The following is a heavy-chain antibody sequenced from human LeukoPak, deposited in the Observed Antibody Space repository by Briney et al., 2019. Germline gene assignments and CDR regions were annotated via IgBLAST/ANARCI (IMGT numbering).Heavy chain of an antibody. CDR3: ATLIMVRGVNFGSWFDP. V-gene: IGHV1-24*01. CDR1: GYTLTELS. CDR2: FDPEDGET. J-gene: IGHJ5*02. Sequence: ASVKVSCKVSGYTLTELSMHWVRQAPGKGLEWMGGFDPEDGETIYEQMFQGRVTMTEDTSTDTAYMELSSLRSEDTAVYYCATLIMVRGVNFGSWFDPWGQGTLVTVSS. D-gene: IGHD3-10*01.